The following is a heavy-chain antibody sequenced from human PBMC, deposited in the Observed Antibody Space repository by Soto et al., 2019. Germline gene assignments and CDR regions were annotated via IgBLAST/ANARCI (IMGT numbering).Heavy chain of an antibody. V-gene: IGHV4-39*01. CDR2: IYYSGST. J-gene: IGHJ5*02. CDR3: ATQEVGGSYVYTFDP. CDR1: GGSITSSSYY. D-gene: IGHD1-26*01. Sequence: QLHLRESGPGLVKPSETLSLTCTVSGGSITSSSYYWGWIRQPPGKGLEWIGSIYYSGSTYYNPSPKGRFTLXVDTSKNQFSLKLSSVTAADTAVYYCATQEVGGSYVYTFDPWGQGTLVTVSS.